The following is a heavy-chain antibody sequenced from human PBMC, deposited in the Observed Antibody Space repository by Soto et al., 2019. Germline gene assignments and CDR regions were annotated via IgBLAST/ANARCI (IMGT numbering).Heavy chain of an antibody. CDR1: GGSISTYY. CDR2: IYHTGDA. CDR3: ARFTGLPIGFFDY. V-gene: IGHV4-59*01. J-gene: IGHJ4*02. D-gene: IGHD2-8*02. Sequence: PSETLSLTCTVSGGSISTYYWSWIRQPPGKGLEWIGYIYHTGDANYSPSLRGRVTILVDTSKNQFSLNLFSVTAADTALYYCARFTGLPIGFFDYWGQGIVVIVYS.